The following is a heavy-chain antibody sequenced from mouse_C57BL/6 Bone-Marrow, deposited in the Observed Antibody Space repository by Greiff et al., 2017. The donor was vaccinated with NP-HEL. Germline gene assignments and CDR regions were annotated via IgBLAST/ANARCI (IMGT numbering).Heavy chain of an antibody. D-gene: IGHD1-1*01. CDR3: ARVTTVVATGFDY. V-gene: IGHV3-6*01. J-gene: IGHJ2*01. CDR2: ISYDGSN. CDR1: GYSITSGYY. Sequence: DVQLQESGPGLVKPSQSLSLTCSVTGYSITSGYYWNWLRQFPGNQLEWMGYISYDGSNNYNPSLKNRISITRDTSKNQVFLKLNSVTTEDSATYYCARVTTVVATGFDYWGQGTTLTVSS.